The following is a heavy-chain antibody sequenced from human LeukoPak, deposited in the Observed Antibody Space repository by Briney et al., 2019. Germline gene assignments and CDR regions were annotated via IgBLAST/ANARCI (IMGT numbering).Heavy chain of an antibody. CDR2: IFSSSTYI. CDR1: GFSFGDYA. V-gene: IGHV3-21*03. D-gene: IGHD2/OR15-2a*01. CDR3: ARDFYDGFALDY. J-gene: IGHJ4*02. Sequence: GGSLRLSRKASGFSFGDYAMSWVRQAPGKGLEWVSFIFSSSTYIYYTDSVKGRFTISRDNARNSLYLQMDNLRAEDTGVYYCARDFYDGFALDYWGQGTLVTVSS.